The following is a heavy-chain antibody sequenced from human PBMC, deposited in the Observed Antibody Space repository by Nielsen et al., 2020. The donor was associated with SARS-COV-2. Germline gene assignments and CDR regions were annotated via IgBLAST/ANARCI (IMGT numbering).Heavy chain of an antibody. V-gene: IGHV3-23*01. Sequence: GESLKISCAASGFTFSSYAMSWVRQAPGKGLEWVSAISGSGGSTYYADSVKGRFTISRDNSKNTLYLQMNSLRAEDTAVYYCARDLGPRTNDAFDIWGQGTMVTVSS. J-gene: IGHJ3*02. CDR2: ISGSGGST. CDR1: GFTFSSYA. D-gene: IGHD1-1*01. CDR3: ARDLGPRTNDAFDI.